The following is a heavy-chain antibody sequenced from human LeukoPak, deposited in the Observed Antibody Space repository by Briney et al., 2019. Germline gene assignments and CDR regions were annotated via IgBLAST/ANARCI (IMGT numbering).Heavy chain of an antibody. D-gene: IGHD3-10*01. CDR1: GGSISSYY. Sequence: PSETLSLTCTVSGGSISSYYWSWIRQPPGKGLEWIGYIYYSGSTNYNPSLKSRVTISVDTSKNQFSLKLSSVTAADTAVYYCARAHYYGSGRVGWFDPWGQGTLVTVSS. CDR3: ARAHYYGSGRVGWFDP. J-gene: IGHJ5*02. V-gene: IGHV4-59*12. CDR2: IYYSGST.